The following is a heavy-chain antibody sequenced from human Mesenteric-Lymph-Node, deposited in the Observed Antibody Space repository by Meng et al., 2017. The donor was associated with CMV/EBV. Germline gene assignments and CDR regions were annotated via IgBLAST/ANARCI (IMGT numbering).Heavy chain of an antibody. CDR1: TGSIRGYY. CDR3: ARSYGDYVLDF. CDR2: ISHTGNT. Sequence: SLTCTVFTGSIRGYYWSWIRQSPERVLELLGYISHTGNTKYNPSLQSRVTISVDTSKNQFSLRVTSVTAADTAVYFCARSYGDYVLDFWGRGTLVTVSS. D-gene: IGHD4-17*01. V-gene: IGHV4-59*08. J-gene: IGHJ4*02.